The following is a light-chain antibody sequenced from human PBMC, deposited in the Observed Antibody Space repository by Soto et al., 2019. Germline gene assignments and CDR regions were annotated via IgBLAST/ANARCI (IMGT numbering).Light chain of an antibody. CDR2: EGT. CDR3: CSYADSSTYYV. CDR1: SGISSDVGNYNL. J-gene: IGLJ1*01. V-gene: IGLV2-23*01. Sequence: QSALTQPASVSGSPGQSITISGTGTSGISSDVGNYNLVSWYQQHPGKAPKLMIYEGTKRPSGVSNRFYGSKSGNTASLTISGLQAEDEADYYCCSYADSSTYYVFGPGTKLTVL.